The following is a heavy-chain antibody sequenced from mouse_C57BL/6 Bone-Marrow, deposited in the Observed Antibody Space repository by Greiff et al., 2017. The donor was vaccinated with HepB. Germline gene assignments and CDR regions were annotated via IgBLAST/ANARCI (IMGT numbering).Heavy chain of an antibody. CDR3: ARGKNYYGLDY. Sequence: EVQLVESGGGLVKPGGSLKLSCAASGFTFSSYAMSWVRQTPEKRLEWVATISDGGSYTYYPDNVKGRFTISRDNAKNNLYLQMSHLKSEDTAMYYCARGKNYYGLDYWGQGTSVTVSS. CDR2: ISDGGSYT. CDR1: GFTFSSYA. J-gene: IGHJ4*01. V-gene: IGHV5-4*01. D-gene: IGHD1-2*01.